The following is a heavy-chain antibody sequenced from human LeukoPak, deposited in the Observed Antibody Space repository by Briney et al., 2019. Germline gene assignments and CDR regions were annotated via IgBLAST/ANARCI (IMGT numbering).Heavy chain of an antibody. Sequence: GGSLRLSCAASGFTFSAYWMSWVRLAPGKGLEWVANINEAGSDKYYVDPVKGRFSISRGNAKNSLFLQMSSLRAEDSAVYYCARARRSGNSCAIDSWGQGTLVTVSS. CDR1: GFTFSAYW. V-gene: IGHV3-7*01. CDR2: INEAGSDK. CDR3: ARARRSGNSCAIDS. J-gene: IGHJ4*02. D-gene: IGHD5-18*01.